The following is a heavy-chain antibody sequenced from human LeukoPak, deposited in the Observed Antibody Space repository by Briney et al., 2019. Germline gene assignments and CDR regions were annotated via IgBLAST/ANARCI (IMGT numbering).Heavy chain of an antibody. Sequence: SETLSLTCTVSGGSISSYYWSWIRQPPGKGLEWIGYIYYTGNTHYNFSLKSRVTISVATSKNQFSLKLSSVTAADTAVYYCARGYSYGGYYYYGMDVWGQGTTVTVSS. V-gene: IGHV4-59*12. J-gene: IGHJ6*02. CDR3: ARGYSYGGYYYYGMDV. CDR1: GGSISSYY. CDR2: IYYTGNT. D-gene: IGHD5-18*01.